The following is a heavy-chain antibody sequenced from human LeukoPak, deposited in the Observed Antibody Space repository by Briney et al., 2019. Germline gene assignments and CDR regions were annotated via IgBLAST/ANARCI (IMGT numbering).Heavy chain of an antibody. CDR1: GGSISSSSYY. CDR3: ASRPTYDSSGQVDY. Sequence: SETLSLTCTVSGGSISSSSYYWGWIRQPPGKGLEWIGSIYYSGSTYYNPSLKSRVTISVDTSKNQFSLKLSSVTAADTAVYYCASRPTYDSSGQVDYWGQGTLVTVSS. CDR2: IYYSGST. V-gene: IGHV4-39*07. D-gene: IGHD3-22*01. J-gene: IGHJ4*02.